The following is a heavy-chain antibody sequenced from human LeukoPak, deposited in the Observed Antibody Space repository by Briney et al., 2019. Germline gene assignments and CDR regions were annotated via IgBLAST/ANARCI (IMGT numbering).Heavy chain of an antibody. CDR1: VGPFSAYH. D-gene: IGHD1-26*01. CDR3: ARGQGSYRFFDY. J-gene: IGHJ4*02. V-gene: IGHV4-34*01. Sequence: SETLSLTCAVYVGPFSAYHRSWVRQPPGKGLEWIGEINHSGNTNSNPSLKSRVTISVDTSKNQFSLKVTSVTAADTAVYYCARGQGSYRFFDYWGQGTLVAVSS. CDR2: INHSGNT.